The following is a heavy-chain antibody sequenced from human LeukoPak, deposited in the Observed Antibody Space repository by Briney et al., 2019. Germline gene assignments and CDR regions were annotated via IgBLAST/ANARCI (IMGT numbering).Heavy chain of an antibody. J-gene: IGHJ3*02. CDR2: INGAGSST. Sequence: GGSLRLSCAASGFTFSSYWMHWVRQAPGKGLVWVSRINGAGSSTTYADSVKDRFAISRDNAKNTLYLQMNSLRAEDTAVYYCARAWEYYDFWSGFYTDAFDIWGQGTMVTVSS. D-gene: IGHD3-3*01. CDR1: GFTFSSYW. CDR3: ARAWEYYDFWSGFYTDAFDI. V-gene: IGHV3-74*01.